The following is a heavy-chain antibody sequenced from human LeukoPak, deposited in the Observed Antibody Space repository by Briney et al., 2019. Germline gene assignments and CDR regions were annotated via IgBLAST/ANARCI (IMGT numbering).Heavy chain of an antibody. CDR1: GGSFSGYY. J-gene: IGHJ5*02. D-gene: IGHD4-17*01. CDR3: ASRYGDYRFDL. Sequence: PSETLSLTCAVYGGSFSGYYWSWIRQPPGKGLEWIGEINHSGSTNYNPSLKSRVTISVDTSKNQFSLKLSSVTAADTAVYYCASRYGDYRFDLWGQGTLVSVSS. CDR2: INHSGST. V-gene: IGHV4-34*01.